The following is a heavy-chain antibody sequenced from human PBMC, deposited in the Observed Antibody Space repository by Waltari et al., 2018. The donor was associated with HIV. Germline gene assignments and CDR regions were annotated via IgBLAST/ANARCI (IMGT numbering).Heavy chain of an antibody. CDR2: IYPGDVEP. CDR1: GYTFSSYW. CDR3: ARRPRYSSGCRGGFDI. Sequence: EVQLVQSGAEVKKPGESLKISCKGSGYTFSSYWIGWVRQMPEKGLEWMGGIYPGDVEPSYSPSFQGQVTISVDKSISPDYLQWSSLKASDSAIYYCARRPRYSSGCRGGFDIWGQWTMVTVSS. J-gene: IGHJ3*02. V-gene: IGHV5-51*06. D-gene: IGHD6-19*01.